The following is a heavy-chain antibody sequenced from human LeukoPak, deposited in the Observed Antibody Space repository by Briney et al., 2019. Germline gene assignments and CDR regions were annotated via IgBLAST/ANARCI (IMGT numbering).Heavy chain of an antibody. CDR2: NYYSGST. CDR1: GGSISSYY. CDR3: ARGSKQLVDY. J-gene: IGHJ4*02. D-gene: IGHD6-6*01. V-gene: IGHV4-59*01. Sequence: PSETLSLTCTASGGSISSYYWSWIRQPPGKGLEWIGYNYYSGSTNYNPSLKSRVTISVDTSKNQFSLKLSSVTAADTAVYYCARGSKQLVDYWGQGTLVTVSS.